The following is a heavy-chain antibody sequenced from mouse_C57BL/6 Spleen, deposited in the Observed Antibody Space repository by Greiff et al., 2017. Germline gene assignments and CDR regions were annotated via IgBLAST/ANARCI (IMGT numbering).Heavy chain of an antibody. D-gene: IGHD2-1*01. CDR1: GYSITSGYY. Sequence: EVKLMESGPGLVKPSQSLSLTCSVTGYSITSGYYWNWIRQFPGNKLEWMGYISYDGSNNYNPSLKNRISITRDTSKNQFFLKLNSVTTEDTATYYCARGDYGNRDYWGQGTTLTVSS. J-gene: IGHJ2*01. CDR2: ISYDGSN. V-gene: IGHV3-6*01. CDR3: ARGDYGNRDY.